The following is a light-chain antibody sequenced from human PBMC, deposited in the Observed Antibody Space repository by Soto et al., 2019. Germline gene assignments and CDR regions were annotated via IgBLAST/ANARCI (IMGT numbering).Light chain of an antibody. J-gene: IGLJ1*01. V-gene: IGLV2-14*01. CDR3: SSYTSSSTLDV. CDR2: DVS. CDR1: SRDVGGYNY. Sequence: QSALTQPASVSGSPGQSITISCTGTSRDVGGYNYVSWYQQHPGKAHKLMIYDVSNRPSGVSNRFSGSKSGNTASLTISGLQAEDEADYYCSSYTSSSTLDVFGTGTKLTVL.